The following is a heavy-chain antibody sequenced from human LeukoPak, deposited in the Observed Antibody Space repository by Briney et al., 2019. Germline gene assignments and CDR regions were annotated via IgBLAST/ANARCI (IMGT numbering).Heavy chain of an antibody. D-gene: IGHD6-6*01. J-gene: IGHJ1*01. Sequence: ASVNVSCKASGYTFTSYYMHLVRQAPGPGLEGMGIINPSGGSTSYAQKFQGRVTMTRDTSTSTVYMELSSLRSEDTAVYYCARELGEYSSSSRSWGQGTLVTVSS. CDR2: INPSGGST. CDR1: GYTFTSYY. V-gene: IGHV1-46*01. CDR3: ARELGEYSSSSRS.